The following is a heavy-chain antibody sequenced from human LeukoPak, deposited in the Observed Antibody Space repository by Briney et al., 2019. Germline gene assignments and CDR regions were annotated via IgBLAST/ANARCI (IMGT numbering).Heavy chain of an antibody. Sequence: VSVKVSCKASGYTFTSYGVSWVRQAPGQGLEWMGWISAYNVNTNYLQKVQDRVTMTTDTSTSTAYMELRSLTSDDTAVYYCARVRLVSSSSWYASFDYWGQGTLVTVSS. CDR3: ARVRLVSSSSWYASFDY. J-gene: IGHJ4*02. D-gene: IGHD6-13*01. CDR2: ISAYNVNT. CDR1: GYTFTSYG. V-gene: IGHV1-18*01.